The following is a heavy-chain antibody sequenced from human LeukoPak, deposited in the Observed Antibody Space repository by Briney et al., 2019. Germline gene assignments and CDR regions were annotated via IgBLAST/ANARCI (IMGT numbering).Heavy chain of an antibody. Sequence: PGGSLRLSCAASGFTFDDYAMHWVRQAPGKGLEWVSGISWNSGSIGYADSVKGRFTISRDNAKNSLYPQMNSLRAEDTALYYCAKDGGGDYYDSSGYYYWGQGTLVTVSS. V-gene: IGHV3-9*01. J-gene: IGHJ4*02. D-gene: IGHD3-22*01. CDR3: AKDGGGDYYDSSGYYY. CDR1: GFTFDDYA. CDR2: ISWNSGSI.